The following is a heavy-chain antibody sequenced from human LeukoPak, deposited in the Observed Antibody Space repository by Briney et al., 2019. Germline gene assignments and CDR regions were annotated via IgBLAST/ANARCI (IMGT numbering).Heavy chain of an antibody. CDR2: ISSGQNYI. J-gene: IGHJ4*02. V-gene: IGHV3-21*01. Sequence: EGSLRLSCAASGFTSSSYALNWVRQAPGKGLEWVSSISSGQNYIYYADSVKGRFAISRDNAKNSLFLQMNTLRAEDTAVYYCARVGYSYGQFDYWGQGTLVTVSS. D-gene: IGHD5-18*01. CDR1: GFTSSSYA. CDR3: ARVGYSYGQFDY.